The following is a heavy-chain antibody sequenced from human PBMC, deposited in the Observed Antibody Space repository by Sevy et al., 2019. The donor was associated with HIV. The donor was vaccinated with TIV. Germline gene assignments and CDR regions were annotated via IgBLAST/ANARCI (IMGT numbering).Heavy chain of an antibody. V-gene: IGHV3-7*03. J-gene: IGHJ4*02. CDR2: IKEDGSEK. CDR3: AKDVY. Sequence: GGSLRLSCAASGFTFSTHWMSSVRQAPGKGLEWVANIKEDGSEKYYVDSVKGRFTISRDNAKNSLFLQMNSLRAEDTAVYYCAKDVYWGQGTLVTVSS. CDR1: GFTFSTHW.